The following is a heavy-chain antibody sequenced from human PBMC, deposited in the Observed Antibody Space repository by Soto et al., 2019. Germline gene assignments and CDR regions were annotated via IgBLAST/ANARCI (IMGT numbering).Heavy chain of an antibody. CDR2: ISYDGSNK. V-gene: IGHV3-30-3*01. Sequence: QVQLVESGGGVVQPGRSLRLSCAASGFTFSSYAMHWVRQAPGKGLEWVAVISYDGSNKYYADSVKGRFTISRDNSKNTLYLQRNSQRAEDTAVYYCDAHRFDYWGQGTLVTVSS. CDR3: DAHRFDY. D-gene: IGHD2-8*01. J-gene: IGHJ4*02. CDR1: GFTFSSYA.